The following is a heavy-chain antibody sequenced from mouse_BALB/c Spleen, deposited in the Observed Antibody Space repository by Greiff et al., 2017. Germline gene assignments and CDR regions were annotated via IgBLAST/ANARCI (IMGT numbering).Heavy chain of an antibody. CDR2: IYPGDGDT. D-gene: IGHD4-1*01. CDR1: GYTFTSYW. CDR3: ARLGTRYAMDY. J-gene: IGHJ4*01. Sequence: VQGVESGAELARPGASVKLSCKASGYTFTSYWMQWVKQRPGQGLEWIGAIYPGDGDTRYTQKFKGKATLTADKSSSTAYMQLSSLASEDSAVYYCARLGTRYAMDYWGQGTSVTVSS. V-gene: IGHV1-87*01.